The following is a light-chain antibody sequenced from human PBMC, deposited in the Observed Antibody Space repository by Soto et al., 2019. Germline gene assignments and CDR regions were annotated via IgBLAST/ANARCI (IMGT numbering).Light chain of an antibody. CDR2: GAS. CDR1: QNVSSSY. V-gene: IGKV3-20*01. Sequence: EIVLTQSPGTLSLSPGERATLSCRARQNVSSSYLAWYQQKPGQPPRLLIYGASSRATGIPDRFSGSGSGTDFTLTISILEPEDFAVYYCHQYGSSPLTFGGGTKVEIK. CDR3: HQYGSSPLT. J-gene: IGKJ4*01.